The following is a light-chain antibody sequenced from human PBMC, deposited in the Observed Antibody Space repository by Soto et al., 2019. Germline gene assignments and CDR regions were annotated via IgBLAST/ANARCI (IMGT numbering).Light chain of an antibody. CDR3: QQYGGSLT. CDR1: QSISSTY. J-gene: IGKJ4*01. CDR2: GAS. V-gene: IGKV3-20*01. Sequence: IVLTQSPSTLSLSPGERATHSCRASQSISSTYLAWYQQKRGQAPRLLIYGASSRATGIPDRFSGSGSGTDFTLTISRLEPEDFALYYCQQYGGSLTFGGGTKVDIK.